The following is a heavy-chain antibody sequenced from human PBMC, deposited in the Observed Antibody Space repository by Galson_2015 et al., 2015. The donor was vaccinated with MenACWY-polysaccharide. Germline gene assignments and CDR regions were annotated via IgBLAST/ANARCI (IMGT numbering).Heavy chain of an antibody. CDR3: TRDRPLDY. CDR1: GFIFADYA. V-gene: IGHV3-49*03. CDR2: IRTNADGGAT. J-gene: IGHJ4*02. Sequence: SLRLSCATSGFIFADYAMAWFRQAPGKGLEWISFIRTNADGGATNYAASVRGRFTISRDDSRSIAYLEMNSLITEDTAVYFCTRDRPLDYWGQGTLVSVSS.